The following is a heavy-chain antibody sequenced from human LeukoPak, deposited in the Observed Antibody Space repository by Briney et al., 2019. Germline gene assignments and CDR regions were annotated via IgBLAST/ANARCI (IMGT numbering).Heavy chain of an antibody. Sequence: KTSETLSLTCTVSGSSITTYYWSWIRQPSGKGLEWIGYIYDTGDTNYNPSLKSRVTISVDTSKNQFSLKLSSVTAADTAVYYCARRTGYYDSSGYKPTRYYYYGMDVWGQGTTVTVSS. CDR2: IYDTGDT. CDR3: ARRTGYYDSSGYKPTRYYYYGMDV. V-gene: IGHV4-59*08. J-gene: IGHJ6*02. D-gene: IGHD3-22*01. CDR1: GSSITTYY.